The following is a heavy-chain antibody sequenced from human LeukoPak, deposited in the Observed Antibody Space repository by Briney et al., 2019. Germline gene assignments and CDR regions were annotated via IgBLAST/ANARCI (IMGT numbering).Heavy chain of an antibody. D-gene: IGHD1-7*01. J-gene: IGHJ3*02. CDR2: ISWNSGSI. V-gene: IGHV3-9*01. Sequence: PGRSLRLSCAASGFTFDDYAMHWVRQAPGKGLEWVSGISWNSGSIGYADSVKGRFTISRDDAKNSLYLQMNSLGAEDTALYYCAKDRYNWNYGGAFDIWGQGTMVTVSS. CDR3: AKDRYNWNYGGAFDI. CDR1: GFTFDDYA.